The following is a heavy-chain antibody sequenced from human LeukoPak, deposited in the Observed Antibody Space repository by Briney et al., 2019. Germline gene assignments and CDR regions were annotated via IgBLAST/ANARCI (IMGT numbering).Heavy chain of an antibody. J-gene: IGHJ6*03. CDR1: GFTFSNAW. D-gene: IGHD2-15*01. CDR2: IKSKTDGGTT. Sequence: GGSLRLSCAASGFTFSNAWMSWVRQAPGKGLEWVGRIKSKTDGGTTDYAAPVKGRFTISRDDSKNTLYLQMNSLKTEDTAVYYCTTDPLGYCSGGSCFGFDYYYYYMDVWGKGTTVTVSS. V-gene: IGHV3-15*01. CDR3: TTDPLGYCSGGSCFGFDYYYYYMDV.